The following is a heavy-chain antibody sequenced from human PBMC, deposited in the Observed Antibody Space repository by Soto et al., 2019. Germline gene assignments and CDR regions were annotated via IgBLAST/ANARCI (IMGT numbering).Heavy chain of an antibody. CDR2: INHSGST. CDR3: AGDKITGLFDY. J-gene: IGHJ4*02. Sequence: QVQLQQWGAGLLKPSETLSLTCAVYGGSFSGYYWTWIRQPPGTGLEWIGEINHSGSTNYNPSLKIRVTISVNTSKNQISLKMTSVTAADTAVYFCAGDKITGLFDYWSQGTLVTVSS. CDR1: GGSFSGYY. V-gene: IGHV4-34*01. D-gene: IGHD2-8*02.